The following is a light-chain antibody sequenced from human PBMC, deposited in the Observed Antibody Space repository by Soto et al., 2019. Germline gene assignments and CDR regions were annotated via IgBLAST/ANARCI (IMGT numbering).Light chain of an antibody. Sequence: DIQMTQSPSSLSASVGDRVTITCRASQSISSYLNWYQQKPGKAPKLLIYAASSLQSGVPSRFSGSGSGTDFTLAISGLQSDDFATYYCQQYNTYWTFGPGTKVDI. V-gene: IGKV1-39*01. CDR2: AAS. J-gene: IGKJ1*01. CDR1: QSISSY. CDR3: QQYNTYWT.